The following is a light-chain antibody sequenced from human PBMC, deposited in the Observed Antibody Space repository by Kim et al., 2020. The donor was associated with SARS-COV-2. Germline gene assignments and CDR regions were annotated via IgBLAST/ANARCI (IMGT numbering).Light chain of an antibody. CDR1: SGDIGNSNS. Sequence: QSALTQPVSMSGSPGQSITISCSGTSGDIGNSNSVSWYQQHSGEAPRLIIYDVRDRPSGVSARFSGSKSANMASLTISGLRSEDEADYYCCSTSNTLDYVFGSGTKVTVL. CDR2: DVR. J-gene: IGLJ1*01. CDR3: CSTSNTLDYV. V-gene: IGLV2-14*03.